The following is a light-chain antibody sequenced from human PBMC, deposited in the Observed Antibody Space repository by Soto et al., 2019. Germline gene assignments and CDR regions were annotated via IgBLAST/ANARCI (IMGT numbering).Light chain of an antibody. Sequence: DIQLTQSPSFLSASVGDRVTITCRASQDISSSLAWYQQKPGKAPKLLIYSASTLQSGVPSRFSGSGSGTEITLTISSLQPEDFTTFSCPQHISYPRTFGQGTKVEMK. CDR2: SAS. J-gene: IGKJ1*01. CDR3: PQHISYPRT. CDR1: QDISSS. V-gene: IGKV1-9*01.